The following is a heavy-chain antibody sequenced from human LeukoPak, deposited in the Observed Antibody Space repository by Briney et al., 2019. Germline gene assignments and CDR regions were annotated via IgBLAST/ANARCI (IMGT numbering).Heavy chain of an antibody. CDR1: GFTFSTYG. CDR3: AKAGYGSYYAFDI. Sequence: PGRSLRLSCVASGFTFSTYGMHWVRQTPGKGLEWVTLISYGGSNKYYAASVKGLFTISRDNSENTLYLQMNSLRAEDTAVYYCAKAGYGSYYAFDIWGQGTMATVSS. D-gene: IGHD1-26*01. V-gene: IGHV3-30*18. CDR2: ISYGGSNK. J-gene: IGHJ3*02.